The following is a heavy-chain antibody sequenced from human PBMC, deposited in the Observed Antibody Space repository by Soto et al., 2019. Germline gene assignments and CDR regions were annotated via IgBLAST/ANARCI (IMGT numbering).Heavy chain of an antibody. V-gene: IGHV3-53*01. J-gene: IGHJ1*01. CDR2: MYSGGST. CDR1: GSTVSSNY. D-gene: IGHD3-22*01. Sequence: EVQLVESGGGLIQPGGSLRLSCAASGSTVSSNYMSWVRQAPGKGLEWVSVMYSGGSTYYADSVKGRFTISRDNSKNTLYLQMNSLRAEATAVYYCARDRVESGYPEYFQHWGQGTLVTVSS. CDR3: ARDRVESGYPEYFQH.